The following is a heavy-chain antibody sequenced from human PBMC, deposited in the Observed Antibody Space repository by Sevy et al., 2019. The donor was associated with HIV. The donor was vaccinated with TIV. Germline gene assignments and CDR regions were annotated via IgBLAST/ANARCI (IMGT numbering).Heavy chain of an antibody. Sequence: GGSLRLSCTASGFPFSTYEMSWVRQAPGKGLEGISYISISGTTKYYSDSVKGRFTISRDNAKKSLYLQMNSLRAEDTALYYCARDLPPSATTVAHFDYWGRGTLVTVSS. J-gene: IGHJ4*01. CDR1: GFPFSTYE. V-gene: IGHV3-48*03. CDR2: ISISGTTK. D-gene: IGHD4-17*01. CDR3: ARDLPPSATTVAHFDY.